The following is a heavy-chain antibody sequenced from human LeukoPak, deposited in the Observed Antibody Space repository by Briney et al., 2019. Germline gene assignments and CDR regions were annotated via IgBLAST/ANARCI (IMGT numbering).Heavy chain of an antibody. CDR2: VWYDGSKK. J-gene: IGHJ4*02. V-gene: IGHV3-33*08. D-gene: IGHD3-10*01. Sequence: GRSLTLSCAASGCIFSSYAMHWVRQAPGKGLEWVGVVWYDGSKKYYADSVKGRFTISRDNSKNTLYLQMNSLRAEDNAVYYCSRDREIVPFYYFDDWGQGSLVIVAS. CDR1: GCIFSSYA. CDR3: SRDREIVPFYYFDD.